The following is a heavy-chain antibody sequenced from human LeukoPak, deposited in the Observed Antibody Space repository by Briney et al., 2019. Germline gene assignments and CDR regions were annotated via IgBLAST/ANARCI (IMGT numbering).Heavy chain of an antibody. J-gene: IGHJ3*02. V-gene: IGHV4-59*01. CDR1: GGSISSYY. Sequence: SETLSLTCTVSGGSISSYYWSWIRQPPGKGLEWIGYIYYSGSTNYNPSLKSRVTISVDTSKNQFSLKLSSVTAADTAVYYCARDPRRFGELPPGAFDIWGQGTMATVSS. CDR3: ARDPRRFGELPPGAFDI. CDR2: IYYSGST. D-gene: IGHD3-10*01.